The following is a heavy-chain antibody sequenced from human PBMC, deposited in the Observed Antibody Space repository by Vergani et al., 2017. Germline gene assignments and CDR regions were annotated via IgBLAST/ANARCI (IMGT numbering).Heavy chain of an antibody. D-gene: IGHD4-17*01. CDR2: ISYDGSNK. V-gene: IGHV3-30*18. J-gene: IGHJ6*02. CDR1: GFTFSSYG. Sequence: QVQLVESGGGVVQPGRSLRLSCAASGFTFSSYGMHWVRQAPGKGLEWVAVISYDGSNKYYADSVKGRFTISRDNSKNTLYLQMNSLRAEDTAVYYCAKDMTRDYGDYYYYYGMDVWGQGP. CDR3: AKDMTRDYGDYYYYYGMDV.